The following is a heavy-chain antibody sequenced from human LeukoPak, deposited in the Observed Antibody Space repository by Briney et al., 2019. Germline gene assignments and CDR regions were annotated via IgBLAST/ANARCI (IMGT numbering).Heavy chain of an antibody. D-gene: IGHD6-13*01. CDR2: ISGSGGST. V-gene: IGHV3-23*01. CDR3: AKGGAAPAGRVVDDYYYYYMDV. CDR1: GFTFDDYG. J-gene: IGHJ6*03. Sequence: GGSLRLSCAASGFTFDDYGMSWVRQAPGKGLEWVSAISGSGGSTYYADSVKGRFTISRDNSKNTLYLQMNSLRAEDTAVYYFAKGGAAPAGRVVDDYYYYYMDVWGKGTTVTVSS.